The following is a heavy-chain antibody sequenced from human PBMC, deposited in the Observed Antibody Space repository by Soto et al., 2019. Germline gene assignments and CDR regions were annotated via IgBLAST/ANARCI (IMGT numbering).Heavy chain of an antibody. V-gene: IGHV3-15*07. J-gene: IGHJ4*02. CDR2: IKRKKDGETI. Sequence: EVQLVESGGGSVKPGGSLRLSCAASGFSFSTAWMNWVRQVPGKGLEWVGRIKRKKDGETIDYAAPVRGRFTISRDDSRNTLNLQMNSLKTEDTAVYYCTTGLPPEAMHDGYWGQGTLVTVSS. CDR3: TTGLPPEAMHDGY. D-gene: IGHD1-1*01. CDR1: GFSFSTAW.